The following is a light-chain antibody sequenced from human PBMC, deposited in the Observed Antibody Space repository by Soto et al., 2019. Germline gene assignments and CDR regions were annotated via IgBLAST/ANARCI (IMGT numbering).Light chain of an antibody. Sequence: QAVVTQPPSASGTPGQRVTISCSRSSSNIGNNYVYWYQMVPGTAPKLLIYRNNQRPSGVPDRFSGSRSGTSASLAISGLRSEDEADYYCAAWDDSLSGRGVFGGGTKLTVL. V-gene: IGLV1-47*01. CDR2: RNN. CDR1: SSNIGNNY. CDR3: AAWDDSLSGRGV. J-gene: IGLJ2*01.